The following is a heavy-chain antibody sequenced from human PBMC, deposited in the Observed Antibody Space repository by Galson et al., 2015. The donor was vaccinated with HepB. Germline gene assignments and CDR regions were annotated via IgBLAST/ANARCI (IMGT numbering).Heavy chain of an antibody. D-gene: IGHD3-10*01. CDR2: ISGSGGST. J-gene: IGHJ6*02. CDR1: GFTFSSYA. CDR3: AKVVKTITMVRGVFGEMDV. V-gene: IGHV3-23*01. Sequence: SLRLSCAASGFTFSSYAMSWVRQAPGKGLEWVSAISGSGGSTYYADSVKGRFTISRDNSKNTLYLQMNSLRAEDTAVYYCAKVVKTITMVRGVFGEMDVWRQGTTLTVAS.